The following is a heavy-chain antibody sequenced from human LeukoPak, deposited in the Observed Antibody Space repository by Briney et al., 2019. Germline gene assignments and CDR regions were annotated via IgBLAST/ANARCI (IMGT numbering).Heavy chain of an antibody. J-gene: IGHJ6*03. D-gene: IGHD1-26*01. V-gene: IGHV1-2*02. CDR1: GYTFTGYY. CDR3: ARDQAIVGARDHYYYYMDV. Sequence: ASVTVSCKASGYTFTGYYMHWVRQAPGQGLEWMGWINPNSGGTNYAQKFQGRVTMTRDTSISTAYMELSRLRSDDTAVYYCARDQAIVGARDHYYYYMDVWGKGTTVTVSS. CDR2: INPNSGGT.